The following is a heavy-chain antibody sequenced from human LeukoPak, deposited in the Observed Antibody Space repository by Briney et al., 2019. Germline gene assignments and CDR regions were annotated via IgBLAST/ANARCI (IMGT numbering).Heavy chain of an antibody. J-gene: IGHJ5*02. D-gene: IGHD4-17*01. CDR1: GFTFNNYP. CDR2: IYSGGST. Sequence: QPGGSLRLSCAASGFTFNNYPMNWVRQAPGKGLEWVSVIYSGGSTYYADSVKGRFTISRDNSKNTLYLQMNSLRAEDTAVYYCARNVYGDSNWFDPWGQGTLVTVSS. V-gene: IGHV3-66*01. CDR3: ARNVYGDSNWFDP.